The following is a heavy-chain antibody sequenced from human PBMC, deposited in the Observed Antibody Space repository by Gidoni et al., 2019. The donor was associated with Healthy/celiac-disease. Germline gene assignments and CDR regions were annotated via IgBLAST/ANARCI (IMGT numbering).Heavy chain of an antibody. V-gene: IGHV1-69*01. J-gene: IGHJ6*02. CDR1: GGTFSSYA. CDR2: IIPIFGTA. CDR3: ARPTPYSSSSGYYYYGMDV. Sequence: QVQLVQSGAEVKKPGSSVKVSCKASGGTFSSYAISWVRQAPGQGLEWMGGIIPIFGTANYAQKFQGRVTITADESTSTAYMELSSLRSEDTAVYYCARPTPYSSSSGYYYYGMDVWGQGTTVTVSS. D-gene: IGHD6-6*01.